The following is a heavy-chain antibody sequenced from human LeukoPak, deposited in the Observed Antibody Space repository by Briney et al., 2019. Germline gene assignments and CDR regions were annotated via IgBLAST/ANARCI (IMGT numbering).Heavy chain of an antibody. J-gene: IGHJ5*02. CDR2: IIPIFGTA. V-gene: IGHV1-69*01. CDR3: ARDRTYDFWSGRGWFDP. Sequence: SVKVSCKASGGTFSSYAISWVRQAPGRGLEWMGGIIPIFGTANYAQKFQGRVTITADESTSTAYMELSSLRSEDTAVYYCARDRTYDFWSGRGWFDPWGQGTLVTVSS. CDR1: GGTFSSYA. D-gene: IGHD3-3*01.